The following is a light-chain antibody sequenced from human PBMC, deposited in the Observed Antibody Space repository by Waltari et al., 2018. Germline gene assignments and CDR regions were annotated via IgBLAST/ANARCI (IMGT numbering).Light chain of an antibody. CDR1: SLGSKS. CDR2: ADS. Sequence: SYVLTQPPSVSVALGQTATIPCGGNSLGSKSVHWYQQRPGQAPVLVAYADSARPSGIPERFSGSNSGNTATLTISRVEAGDEADYYCQVWDSRDDVGVFGAGTRLSVL. V-gene: IGLV3-21*02. CDR3: QVWDSRDDVGV. J-gene: IGLJ2*01.